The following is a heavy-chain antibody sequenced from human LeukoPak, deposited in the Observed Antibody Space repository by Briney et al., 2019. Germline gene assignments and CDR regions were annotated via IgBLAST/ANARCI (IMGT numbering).Heavy chain of an antibody. CDR2: VHSSGDI. CDR1: GVSITSGSYY. CDR3: ARGASPKDAVFFDY. Sequence: SETLSLTCSVSGVSITSGSYYWGWIRQSAGKGLEWIGRVHSSGDIYHNAAFRSRAAVSGDASKNQFSLQLASVTAADTAVYYCARGASPKDAVFFDYWGQGALITVSS. V-gene: IGHV4-61*02. J-gene: IGHJ4*02. D-gene: IGHD3-16*01.